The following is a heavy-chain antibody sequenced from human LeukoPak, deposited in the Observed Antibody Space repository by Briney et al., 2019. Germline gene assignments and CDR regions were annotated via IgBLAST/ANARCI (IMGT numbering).Heavy chain of an antibody. V-gene: IGHV4-39*07. CDR3: ARVITMVRGLITAYFDY. Sequence: SETLSLTCTVSGGSISSSTYYWGWIRQPPGEGLEWIGNIYYSGNTYYNPSLESRVTISVDTSKNQFSLKLSSVTAADTAVYYCARVITMVRGLITAYFDYWGQGTLVSVSS. D-gene: IGHD3-10*01. CDR2: IYYSGNT. J-gene: IGHJ4*02. CDR1: GGSISSSTYY.